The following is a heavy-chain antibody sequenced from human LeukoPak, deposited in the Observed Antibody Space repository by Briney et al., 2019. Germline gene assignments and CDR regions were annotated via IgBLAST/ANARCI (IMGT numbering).Heavy chain of an antibody. J-gene: IGHJ4*02. CDR2: IKSKADGETI. Sequence: PGGSLRLSCAASGFTFTNAWMNWVRQAPGKGLEWVGRIKSKADGETIDYAAPVKGRFTFSRDDSKDMLYLQMNSLKSEDTAVYYCSTLTSRGLSDSWGQGTLVTVSS. CDR1: GFTFTNAW. D-gene: IGHD1-20*01. CDR3: STLTSRGLSDS. V-gene: IGHV3-15*07.